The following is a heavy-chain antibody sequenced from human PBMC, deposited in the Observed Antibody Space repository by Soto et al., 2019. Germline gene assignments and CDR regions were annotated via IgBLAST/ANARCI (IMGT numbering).Heavy chain of an antibody. V-gene: IGHV3-74*01. D-gene: IGHD1-26*01. Sequence: GGSLRLSCTASGFTFNTHWMHWVRQAPGKGLVWVSRIYFDGITTNYADSVKGRLTVSRDNAKSTVYLHVNTLRDEDTAVYYCARGGAMGVDYWGQGTLVTVSS. CDR3: ARGGAMGVDY. J-gene: IGHJ4*02. CDR1: GFTFNTHW. CDR2: IYFDGITT.